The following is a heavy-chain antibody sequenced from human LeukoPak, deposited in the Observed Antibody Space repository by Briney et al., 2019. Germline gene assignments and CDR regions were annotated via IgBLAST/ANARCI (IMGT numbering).Heavy chain of an antibody. Sequence: PSETLSLTCALPVGSFSNYFWTWSPHPPGKGLEWIAEINDSGSTNPNTSLRSRVAISLDTSKNQSSQRLTSVTAADTTVYYGARGQYCSTTTCYSARRYFDFWGQGTLVTVSS. CDR1: VGSFSNYF. CDR3: ARGQYCSTTTCYSARRYFDF. CDR2: INDSGST. D-gene: IGHD2-2*01. V-gene: IGHV4-34*01. J-gene: IGHJ4*02.